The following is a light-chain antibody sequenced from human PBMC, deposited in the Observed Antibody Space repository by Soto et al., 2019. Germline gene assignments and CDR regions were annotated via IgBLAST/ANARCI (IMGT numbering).Light chain of an antibody. CDR2: DVA. J-gene: IGLJ1*01. CDR3: MSFTSSNTYV. Sequence: QSALTQPASVSGSPGQSITISCTGTSSDVGAYNFVYCYQHYPAKAPKVVIYDVANRPSGVSYRFSASKSGNAASLTISGLQAEDEADYYCMSFTSSNTYVFGTGTKVTVL. V-gene: IGLV2-14*03. CDR1: SSDVGAYNF.